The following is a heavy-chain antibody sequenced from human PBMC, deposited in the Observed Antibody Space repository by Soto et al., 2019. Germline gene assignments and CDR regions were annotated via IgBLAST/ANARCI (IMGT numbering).Heavy chain of an antibody. CDR1: GGIFSTYA. D-gene: IGHD3-10*01. CDR3: ARGRDDYGSGNYHHRIDV. Sequence: QVQLVQSGAEVKKPGSSVKVSCKASGGIFSTYAISWLRQAPGQGLAWMGGIIPIFGSPNYEQKFQGSVTITAAEPTSPAYVEVSRLRSQDTAVYYCARGRDDYGSGNYHHRIDVWGQGSLSAVA. CDR2: IIPIFGSP. V-gene: IGHV1-69*01. J-gene: IGHJ1*01.